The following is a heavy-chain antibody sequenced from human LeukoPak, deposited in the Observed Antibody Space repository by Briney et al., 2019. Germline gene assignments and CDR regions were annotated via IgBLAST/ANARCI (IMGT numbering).Heavy chain of an antibody. CDR3: ARGITMIVVVTLYNWFDP. Sequence: PSETLSLTCAVYGGSFSGYYWSWIRQPPGKGLEWIGEINHSGSTNYNPSLKSRVTISVDTSKDQFSLKLSSVTAADTAVYYCARGITMIVVVTLYNWFDPWGQGTLVTVSS. CDR2: INHSGST. J-gene: IGHJ5*02. CDR1: GGSFSGYY. V-gene: IGHV4-34*01. D-gene: IGHD3-22*01.